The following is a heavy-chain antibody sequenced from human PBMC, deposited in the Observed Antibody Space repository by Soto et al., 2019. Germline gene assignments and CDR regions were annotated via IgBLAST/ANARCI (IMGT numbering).Heavy chain of an antibody. Sequence: SEILSLTCAVYGGSFSGYDWRWIRQPPGKGLEWIGEINHSGSTNYNPSLKSRVTISVDTSKNQFSLKLSSVTAADTAVYYCARGYYYGSGSYYRKYGMDVWGQGTTVTVSS. CDR1: GGSFSGYD. CDR3: ARGYYYGSGSYYRKYGMDV. J-gene: IGHJ6*02. CDR2: INHSGST. V-gene: IGHV4-34*01. D-gene: IGHD3-10*01.